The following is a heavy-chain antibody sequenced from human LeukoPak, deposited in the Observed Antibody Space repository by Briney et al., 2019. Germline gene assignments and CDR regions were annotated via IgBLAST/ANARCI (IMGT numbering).Heavy chain of an antibody. CDR2: ISSDTSYI. Sequence: GGSLRLSCAASGFTFSSYEMNWVRQAPGRGLEWVSSISSDTSYIYYADSVKGRFTISRDNAKNSLYLQMNSLRAEDTAVYYCARSSGWYHRGPDYYYYYMDVWGKGTTVTVS. J-gene: IGHJ6*03. V-gene: IGHV3-21*01. D-gene: IGHD6-19*01. CDR1: GFTFSSYE. CDR3: ARSSGWYHRGPDYYYYYMDV.